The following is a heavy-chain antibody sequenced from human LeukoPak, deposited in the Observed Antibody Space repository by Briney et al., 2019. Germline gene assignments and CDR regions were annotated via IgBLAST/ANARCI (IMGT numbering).Heavy chain of an antibody. Sequence: GASVKVSCKASGGTFSSYAISWVRQAPGQRLEWMGWINAGNGNTKYSQKFQGRVTITRDTSASTAYMELSSLRSEDTAVYYCARASPPSGYYYGSGSYEGFDPWGQGTLVTVSS. CDR2: INAGNGNT. D-gene: IGHD3-10*01. CDR3: ARASPPSGYYYGSGSYEGFDP. V-gene: IGHV1-3*01. J-gene: IGHJ5*02. CDR1: GGTFSSYA.